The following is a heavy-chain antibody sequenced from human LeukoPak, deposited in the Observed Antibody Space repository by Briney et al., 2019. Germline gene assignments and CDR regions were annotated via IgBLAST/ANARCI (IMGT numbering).Heavy chain of an antibody. D-gene: IGHD6-19*01. J-gene: IGHJ4*02. CDR2: VDPEDGET. CDR1: GYIFTDYY. Sequence: ATVKISCKVSGYIFTDYYMHWVQQAPGKGLEWVGLVDPEDGETIYAEKFQGRVTITADTSTDTAYMELSSLRSEDTAVYYFSIPSSGWFDCWGQGTLVTVSS. CDR3: SIPSSGWFDC. V-gene: IGHV1-69-2*01.